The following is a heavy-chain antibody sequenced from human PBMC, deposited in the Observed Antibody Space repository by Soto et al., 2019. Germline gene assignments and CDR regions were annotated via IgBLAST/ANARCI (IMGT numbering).Heavy chain of an antibody. V-gene: IGHV4-34*01. D-gene: IGHD2-8*01. J-gene: IGHJ6*03. CDR1: GGSFSGYY. Sequence: SETLSLTCAVYGGSFSGYYWSWIRQPPGKGLEWIGEINHSGSTNYNPSLKSRVTISVDTSKNQFSLKLSSVTAADTAVYYCAREECTNGVCYYYMDVWGKGTTVTVSS. CDR3: AREECTNGVCYYYMDV. CDR2: INHSGST.